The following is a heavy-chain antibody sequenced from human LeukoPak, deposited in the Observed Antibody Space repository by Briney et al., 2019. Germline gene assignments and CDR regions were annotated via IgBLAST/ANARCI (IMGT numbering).Heavy chain of an antibody. CDR2: ISSSDTYI. CDR3: ARGSAMVLRRGRRPYYFDY. J-gene: IGHJ4*02. V-gene: IGHV3-21*01. D-gene: IGHD5-18*01. Sequence: GGSLRLSCAASGFTFNTYSMNWVRQAPGKGLEWVSSISSSDTYIHYADSVKGRFTISRDNAKNSLYLQMNSLRAEDTAVYYCARGSAMVLRRGRRPYYFDYWGQGTLVTASS. CDR1: GFTFNTYS.